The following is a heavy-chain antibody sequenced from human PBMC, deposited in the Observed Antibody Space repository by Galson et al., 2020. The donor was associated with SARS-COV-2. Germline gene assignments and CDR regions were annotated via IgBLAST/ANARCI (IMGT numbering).Heavy chain of an antibody. Sequence: ASETLSLTCTVSGGSISSGGYYWSWIRQYPGKGLEWIGYIYYSGSTHYNPSLKSRVTIPVDTSKNQFSLKLSSVTAADTAVYYCARGGALRRDYYGNWGQGTLVAVSS. CDR2: IYYSGST. CDR3: ARGGALRRDYYGN. CDR1: GGSISSGGYY. D-gene: IGHD3-22*01. V-gene: IGHV4-31*03. J-gene: IGHJ4*02.